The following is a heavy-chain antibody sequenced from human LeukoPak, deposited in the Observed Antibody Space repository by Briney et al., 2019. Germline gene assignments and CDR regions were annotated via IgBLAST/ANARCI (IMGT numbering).Heavy chain of an antibody. CDR1: GGSISSGGYY. D-gene: IGHD1-7*01. CDR3: ARYMTGTTTSLRGFDP. Sequence: SQTLSLTCTVSGGSISSGGYYWSWIRQHPGKGLEWIGYIYYSGSTYYNPSLKSRVTISVDTSKNQFSLKLSSVTAADTAVYYCARYMTGTTTSLRGFDPWGQGTLVTVSS. CDR2: IYYSGST. J-gene: IGHJ5*02. V-gene: IGHV4-31*03.